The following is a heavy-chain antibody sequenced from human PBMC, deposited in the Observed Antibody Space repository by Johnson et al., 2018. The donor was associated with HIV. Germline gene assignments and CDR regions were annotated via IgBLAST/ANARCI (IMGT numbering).Heavy chain of an antibody. CDR3: ARGRLGDPFPGAFDI. CDR1: GFTFSSYA. D-gene: IGHD3-16*01. J-gene: IGHJ3*02. CDR2: ISSNGGST. Sequence: VQLVESGGGLVQPGGSLRLSCAASGFTFSSYAMSWVRQAPGKGLEYVSAISSNGGSTYYANSVKGRFTISRDNSKNTLYLQMNSLRAEDTALYYCARGRLGDPFPGAFDIWGQGTMVTVSS. V-gene: IGHV3-64*01.